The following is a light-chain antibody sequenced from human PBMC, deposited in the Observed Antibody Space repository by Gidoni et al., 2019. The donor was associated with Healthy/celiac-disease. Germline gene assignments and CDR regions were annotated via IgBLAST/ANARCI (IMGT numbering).Light chain of an antibody. V-gene: IGKV1-39*01. CDR2: AAS. CDR1: QSISSY. CDR3: QQSYSTRLT. J-gene: IGKJ4*01. Sequence: DIQMTQSPSSLSASVGDRVTITCRASQSISSYLNWYQQKPGKAPKLLIYAASSLQRGVPSRFSGSGSGTDVTLTISSLQPEDFATYYCQQSYSTRLTFGGGTKVEIK.